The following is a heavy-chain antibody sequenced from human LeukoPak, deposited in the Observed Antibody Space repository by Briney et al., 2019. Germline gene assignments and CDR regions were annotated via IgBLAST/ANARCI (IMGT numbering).Heavy chain of an antibody. CDR2: IYYSGST. D-gene: IGHD3-9*01. J-gene: IGHJ4*02. V-gene: IGHV4-59*01. Sequence: SETLSLTCAVYGGSFSGYYWSWIRQPPGKGLEWIGYIYYSGSTNYNPSLKSRVTISVDTSKNQFSLKLSSVTAADTAVYYCARGRRDYDILTGHETLDYWGQGTLVTVSS. CDR3: ARGRRDYDILTGHETLDY. CDR1: GGSFSGYY.